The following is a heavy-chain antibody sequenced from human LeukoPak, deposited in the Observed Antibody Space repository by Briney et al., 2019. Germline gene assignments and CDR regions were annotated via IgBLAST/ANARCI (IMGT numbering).Heavy chain of an antibody. CDR2: MNPNSGNT. Sequence: ASVKVSCKASGYTFTSYDINWVRQATGQGLEWMGWMNPNSGNTGYAQKFQGRVTITRNTSISTAYMGLSSLRSEDTAVYYCARVGSTVRSRPMDVWGQGTTVTVSS. CDR3: ARVGSTVRSRPMDV. J-gene: IGHJ6*02. D-gene: IGHD4-17*01. V-gene: IGHV1-8*03. CDR1: GYTFTSYD.